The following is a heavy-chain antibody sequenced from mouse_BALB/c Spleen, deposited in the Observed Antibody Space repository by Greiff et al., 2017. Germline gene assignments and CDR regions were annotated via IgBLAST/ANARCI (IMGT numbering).Heavy chain of an antibody. CDR2: ISDGGSYT. J-gene: IGHJ3*01. D-gene: IGHD4-1*01. Sequence: EVKVVESGGGLVKPGGSLKLSCAASGFTFSDYYMYWVRQTPEKRLEWVATISDGGSYTYYPDSVKGRFTISRDNAKNNLYLQMSSLKSEDTAMYYCARDDWEGSWFAYWGQGTLVTVSA. CDR3: ARDDWEGSWFAY. V-gene: IGHV5-4*02. CDR1: GFTFSDYY.